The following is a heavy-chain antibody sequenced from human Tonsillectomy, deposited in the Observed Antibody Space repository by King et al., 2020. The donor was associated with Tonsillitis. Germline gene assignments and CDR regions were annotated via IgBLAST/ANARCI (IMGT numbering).Heavy chain of an antibody. Sequence: VQLVESGGGLVQPGGSLRLSCAASGFTFSTYAIIWVRQAPGKGLEWVSTISAGGGSTYCAASVKGRFTISRDNSKNTLYLQMNSLRVEDTAVYFCAKEKSSSSLPDVWGQGTTVTVSS. V-gene: IGHV3-23*04. CDR2: ISAGGGST. CDR3: AKEKSSSSLPDV. CDR1: GFTFSTYA. D-gene: IGHD6-13*01. J-gene: IGHJ6*02.